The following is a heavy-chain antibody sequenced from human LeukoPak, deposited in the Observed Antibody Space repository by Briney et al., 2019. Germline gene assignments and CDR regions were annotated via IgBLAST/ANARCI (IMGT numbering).Heavy chain of an antibody. CDR1: GGSISSYY. CDR3: ARGEPYYYGSGTLVDYFDY. CDR2: ISYSGST. Sequence: SETLSLSCTVSGGSISSYYWSWIRQPPGKGLEWIGYISYSGSTNYNPSLKSRVTISVETSKNQFSLKLNSVTAADTAVYYCARGEPYYYGSGTLVDYFDYWGQGTLVTVSS. D-gene: IGHD3-10*01. V-gene: IGHV4-59*01. J-gene: IGHJ4*02.